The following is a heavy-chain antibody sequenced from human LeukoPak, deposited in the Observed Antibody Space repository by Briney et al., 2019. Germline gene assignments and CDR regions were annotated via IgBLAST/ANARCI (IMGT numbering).Heavy chain of an antibody. Sequence: SETLSLTCTVSGGSISSYYWSWIRQPPGKGLEWIGCIYYSGSTNYNPSLKSRVTISVDTSKNQFSLKLSSVTAADTAVYYCARGVEQCLVPNDAFDIWGQGTMVTVSS. CDR3: ARGVEQCLVPNDAFDI. CDR2: IYYSGST. J-gene: IGHJ3*02. CDR1: GGSISSYY. V-gene: IGHV4-59*01. D-gene: IGHD6-19*01.